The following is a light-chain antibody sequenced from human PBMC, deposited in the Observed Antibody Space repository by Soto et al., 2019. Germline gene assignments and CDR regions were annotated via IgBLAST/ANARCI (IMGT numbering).Light chain of an antibody. CDR2: WAS. J-gene: IGKJ4*01. CDR1: QSVLYNGNNKNY. Sequence: DIVMTQSPDSLAVSLGERATINCKSSQSVLYNGNNKNYLAWYQQKPGQPPKLLIYWASTRESGVPDRFSGSGSGTDVTLTISSLQAEDVAVYYCQQYDALPLTFGGGTKVEIK. V-gene: IGKV4-1*01. CDR3: QQYDALPLT.